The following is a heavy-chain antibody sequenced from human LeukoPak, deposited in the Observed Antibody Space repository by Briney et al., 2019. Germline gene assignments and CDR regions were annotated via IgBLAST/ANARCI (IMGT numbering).Heavy chain of an antibody. CDR2: INTDGRST. V-gene: IGHV3-74*01. Sequence: GGSLRLSCAASGFTFSNYWMHWVRQAPGKGLVWVSRINTDGRSTSYVDSVKGRFTISRDNAKKSMYLEMNSLRAEDTAVYYCARDPYYYDSGSFAAFDIWGQGTMVTVSS. J-gene: IGHJ3*02. CDR1: GFTFSNYW. D-gene: IGHD3-10*01. CDR3: ARDPYYYDSGSFAAFDI.